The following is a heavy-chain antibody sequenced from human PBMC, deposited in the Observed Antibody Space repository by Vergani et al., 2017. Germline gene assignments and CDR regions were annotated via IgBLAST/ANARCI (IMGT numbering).Heavy chain of an antibody. J-gene: IGHJ6*03. V-gene: IGHV1-18*01. D-gene: IGHD6-6*01. Sequence: QVQLVQSGAEMKKPGASVNVSCKTSGYSFTSYGINWVRQAPGQGLEWLGWISGYDGKTKYVEKLQGRITVTIDTSTNSAYMELRGLRSDDTAVYYCARGGSIAAPSYLYYFYMDVWGKGTSVTVSS. CDR3: ARGGSIAAPSYLYYFYMDV. CDR2: ISGYDGKT. CDR1: GYSFTSYG.